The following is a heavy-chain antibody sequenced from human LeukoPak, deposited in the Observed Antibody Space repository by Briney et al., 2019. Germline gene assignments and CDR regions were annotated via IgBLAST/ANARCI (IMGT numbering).Heavy chain of an antibody. V-gene: IGHV3-23*01. CDR3: AKNWHYGGNSVYDY. Sequence: GGSLRLSCAASGFTFSSYAMSWVRQAPGKGLEWVSTISGSGGSTYYADSVKGRFTISRDNSKNTLYLQMNSLRAEDTAVYYCAKNWHYGGNSVYDYWGQGTLVTVSS. J-gene: IGHJ4*02. CDR1: GFTFSSYA. CDR2: ISGSGGST. D-gene: IGHD4-23*01.